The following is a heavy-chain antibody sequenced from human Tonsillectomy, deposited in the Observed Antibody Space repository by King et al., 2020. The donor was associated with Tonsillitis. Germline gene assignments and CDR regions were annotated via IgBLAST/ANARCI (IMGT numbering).Heavy chain of an antibody. J-gene: IGHJ4*02. D-gene: IGHD2-21*02. V-gene: IGHV3-21*01. CDR2: IRTSSTYI. CDR1: GFTFSTYS. CDR3: ARDVPYSFCGGDFYAFDY. Sequence: QLVQSGGGLVKRGGSLRLSCAASGFTFSTYSMNWVRQAPGKGLEWVSSIRTSSTYIYYADSVKRRFTISRDNAKNSLYLQMNSLRAEDTAVYYCARDVPYSFCGGDFYAFDYCGQGTLVTVSS.